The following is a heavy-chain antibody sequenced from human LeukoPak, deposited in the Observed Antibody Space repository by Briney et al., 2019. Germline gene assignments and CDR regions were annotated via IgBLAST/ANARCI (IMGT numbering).Heavy chain of an antibody. J-gene: IGHJ4*02. CDR2: INDNGRST. V-gene: IGHV3-64*04. CDR3: ARDNQWYFDY. Sequence: GGSLRLSCSASGFTFSKYAMHWVRQAPGKGIEYVSAINDNGRSTYYADSVKGRFSISRDNSKNTLYLQMNSLRAEDTAVYYCARDNQWYFDYWGQGTLVTVPS. CDR1: GFTFSKYA. D-gene: IGHD6-19*01.